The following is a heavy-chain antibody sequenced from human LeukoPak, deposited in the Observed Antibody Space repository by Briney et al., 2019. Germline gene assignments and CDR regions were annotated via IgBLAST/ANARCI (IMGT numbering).Heavy chain of an antibody. CDR2: IYYSGRS. V-gene: IGHV4-39*01. D-gene: IGHD3-3*01. CDR3: ARLPRGYDFWSGYYGDYYMDV. J-gene: IGHJ6*03. Sequence: SETLSLTCTVSGGSISSSSYYWGWTRQPPGKGLEWIGSIYYSGRSYYNPSLKSQVTISVDTSKNQFSLKLSSVTAADTAVYYCARLPRGYDFWSGYYGDYYMDVWGKGTTVTVSS. CDR1: GGSISSSSYY.